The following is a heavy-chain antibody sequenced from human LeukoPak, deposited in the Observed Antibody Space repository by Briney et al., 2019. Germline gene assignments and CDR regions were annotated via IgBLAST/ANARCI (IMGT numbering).Heavy chain of an antibody. J-gene: IGHJ5*01. V-gene: IGHV3-30*18. CDR3: AKASTVAHSGWFDS. CDR1: GFAFSRYG. CDR2: ISYDGTNK. Sequence: GVSVRLSCAASGFAFSRYGMHWVRQAPGRGLEWVAVISYDGTNKYYADSVKGRFPISRDKSKNTLYLEMNSLIGEDTAVYYCAKASTVAHSGWFDSWGQGTLVTVSS. D-gene: IGHD4-23*01.